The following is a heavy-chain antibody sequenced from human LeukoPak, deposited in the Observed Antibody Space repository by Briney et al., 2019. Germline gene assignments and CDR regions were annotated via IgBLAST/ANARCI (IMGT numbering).Heavy chain of an antibody. CDR1: GGSISSSSYY. CDR2: IYYSGST. D-gene: IGHD2-15*01. CDR3: ARHRGINCSGGSCYGLDAFGI. V-gene: IGHV4-39*01. J-gene: IGHJ3*02. Sequence: PSETLSLTCTVSGGSISSSSYYWGWIRQPPGKGLEWIGSIYYSGSTYYNPSLKSRVTISVDTSKNQFSLKLSSVTAADTAVYYCARHRGINCSGGSCYGLDAFGIWGQGTMVTVSS.